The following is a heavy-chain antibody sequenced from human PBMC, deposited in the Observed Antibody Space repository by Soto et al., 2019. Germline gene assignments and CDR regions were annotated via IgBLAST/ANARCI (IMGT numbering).Heavy chain of an antibody. CDR2: ISYDGSNK. CDR3: AKDRDDILTGSDY. CDR1: GFTFSSYG. D-gene: IGHD3-9*01. V-gene: IGHV3-30*18. Sequence: QVQLVESGGGVVQPGRSLRLSCAASGFTFSSYGMHWVRQAPGKGLEWVAVISYDGSNKYYADSVKGRFTISRDNSKNTLYLQMNSLRAEDTAVYYCAKDRDDILTGSDYWGQVTLVTVSS. J-gene: IGHJ4*02.